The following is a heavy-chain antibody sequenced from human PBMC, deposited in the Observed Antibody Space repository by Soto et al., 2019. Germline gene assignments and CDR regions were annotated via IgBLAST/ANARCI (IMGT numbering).Heavy chain of an antibody. D-gene: IGHD6-13*01. CDR1: GFTFSSHW. V-gene: IGHV3-7*04. CDR2: ITQDGSNQ. CDR3: ARVAAAGRGTDY. J-gene: IGHJ4*02. Sequence: GGSLRLSCAASGFTFSSHWMYWVRQAPGKGLEWVATITQDGSNQYYVDSVKGRFTISGDNSKNSVFLQMNSLRAEDTAVYSCARVAAAGRGTDYWGQGTLVTVSS.